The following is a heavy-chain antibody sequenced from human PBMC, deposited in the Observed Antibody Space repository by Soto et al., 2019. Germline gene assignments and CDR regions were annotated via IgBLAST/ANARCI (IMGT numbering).Heavy chain of an antibody. D-gene: IGHD2-2*01. CDR1: GGTFGSYA. J-gene: IGHJ4*02. Sequence: QVQLVQSGAEVKKPGSSMKVSCKASGGTFGSYAFSWVRQAPGQGLEWMGGIIPVSGAAHYAQKFQGRGTITADESTSTAYMELSSLSSQDTAVYYCATALGCRSTSCTLDYWGQGTRVIVSS. V-gene: IGHV1-69*01. CDR3: ATALGCRSTSCTLDY. CDR2: IIPVSGAA.